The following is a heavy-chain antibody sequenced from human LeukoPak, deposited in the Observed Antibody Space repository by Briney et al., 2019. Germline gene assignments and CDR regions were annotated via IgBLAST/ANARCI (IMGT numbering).Heavy chain of an antibody. D-gene: IGHD3-22*01. CDR2: ISGSGGST. V-gene: IGHV3-23*01. J-gene: IGHJ4*02. Sequence: PGRSLRLSCAASGFTFSSYGMHWVRQAPGKGREWVSCISGSGGSTYYADSVQGRFTLSRENSKRTLYMQMNSLRAEDTAVSYCAKESQMYYDTSGYYYFDSWGQGALVTVSS. CDR1: GFTFSSYG. CDR3: AKESQMYYDTSGYYYFDS.